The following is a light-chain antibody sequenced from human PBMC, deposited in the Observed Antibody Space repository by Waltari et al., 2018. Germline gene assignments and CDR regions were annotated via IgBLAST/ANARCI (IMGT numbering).Light chain of an antibody. CDR2: KDS. J-gene: IGLJ2*01. CDR1: VLAKKY. V-gene: IGLV3-27*01. CDR3: YSAADNNVV. Sequence: SYELTQTSSVSVSPGQTARITCSGDVLAKKYARWFQQKPGQAPVLVISKDSERPSEIPERFSGSSSGTTVTLTISGAQVEDEADYYCYSAADNNVVFGGGTKLTVL.